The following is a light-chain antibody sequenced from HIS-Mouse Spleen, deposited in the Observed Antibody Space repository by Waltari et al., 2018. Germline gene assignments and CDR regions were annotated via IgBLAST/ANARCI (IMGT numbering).Light chain of an antibody. V-gene: IGLV2-8*01. CDR3: SSYAGSNKRV. Sequence: QSALTQPPSASGSPGQSVTISCTGTSSDVGGYNYVSWYQRPPGKAPKLMIYEVSKRPSGVPDRFAGSKSGNTASLTVSGLQAEDEADYYCSSYAGSNKRVFGGGTKLTVL. J-gene: IGLJ3*02. CDR2: EVS. CDR1: SSDVGGYNY.